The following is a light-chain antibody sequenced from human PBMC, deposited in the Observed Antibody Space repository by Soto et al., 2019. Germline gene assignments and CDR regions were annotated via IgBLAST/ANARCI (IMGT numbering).Light chain of an antibody. CDR2: EVS. CDR1: NSDVGGYNY. Sequence: QSALTQPASVSGSPGQSITISCTGTNSDVGGYNYVSWHQQHPGKAPKLIIYEVSNRPSGVSNRFSGSKSGNTASLTISGLQAEDEADYYCSSYTGSSTVVFGGGTKLTVL. V-gene: IGLV2-14*01. CDR3: SSYTGSSTVV. J-gene: IGLJ2*01.